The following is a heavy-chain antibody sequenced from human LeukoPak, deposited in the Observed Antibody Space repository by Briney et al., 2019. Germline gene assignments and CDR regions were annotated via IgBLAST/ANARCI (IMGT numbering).Heavy chain of an antibody. D-gene: IGHD2-15*01. Sequence: SETLSLTCTVSGGSISSYYCSWIRQPPGKGLEWIGYIHYSKYSGRISTDYNPSLMSRVTISVDTSKNQFSLKLSSVTVADTAVYYCAREVVSGGNFFFDYWGQGTLVTVSS. V-gene: IGHV4-59*01. CDR3: AREVVSGGNFFFDY. CDR1: GGSISSYY. CDR2: IHYSKYSGRIST. J-gene: IGHJ4*02.